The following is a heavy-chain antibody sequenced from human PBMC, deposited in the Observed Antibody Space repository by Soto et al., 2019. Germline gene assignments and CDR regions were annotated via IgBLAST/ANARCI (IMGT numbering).Heavy chain of an antibody. CDR1: GFTFNDYV. D-gene: IGHD6-13*01. Sequence: EVQLVESGGGLVQPGRSLRLSCAASGFTFNDYVIYWVRQGPGKGLEWVSGINWNSGDIGYADSVKGRFTISRDKAKNSLYLQMNGLSAEDTALYYCAKGPAGGYYYMVVWGKGITVTVSS. V-gene: IGHV3-9*01. CDR2: INWNSGDI. CDR3: AKGPAGGYYYMVV. J-gene: IGHJ6*03.